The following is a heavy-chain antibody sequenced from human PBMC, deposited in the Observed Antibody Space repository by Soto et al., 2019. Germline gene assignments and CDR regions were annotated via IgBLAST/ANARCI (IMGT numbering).Heavy chain of an antibody. J-gene: IGHJ4*02. Sequence: QVQLVQAGAEVKKPGASVNVSCKTSGYTFTAYYIHWVRQAPGQGLECMGCINPDSGGTKYAQKFQGRVTMTRATSITTAYIGLSSLSSADTAFYYCARALSFGSGTFDCWGQGTLVTFSS. CDR1: GYTFTAYY. V-gene: IGHV1-2*02. D-gene: IGHD1-26*01. CDR2: INPDSGGT. CDR3: ARALSFGSGTFDC.